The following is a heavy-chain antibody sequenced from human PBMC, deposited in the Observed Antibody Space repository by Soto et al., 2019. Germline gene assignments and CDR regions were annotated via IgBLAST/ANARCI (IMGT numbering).Heavy chain of an antibody. CDR1: GFTFSSYG. CDR2: ISNDGNRK. CDR3: VKDRVAMVRAIIDFDY. D-gene: IGHD3-10*01. J-gene: IGHJ4*02. Sequence: GGSLRLSCAASGFTFSSYGMHWVRQAPGKGLEWVAVISNDGNRKYYADSVKGRFTISRDISKNTVYLQMNSLGAEDTAIYYCVKDRVAMVRAIIDFDYWGQGTLVTVSS. V-gene: IGHV3-30*18.